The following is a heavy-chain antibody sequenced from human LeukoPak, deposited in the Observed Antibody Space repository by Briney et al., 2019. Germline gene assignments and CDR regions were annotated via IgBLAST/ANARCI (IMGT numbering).Heavy chain of an antibody. CDR3: GTGKWDFRY. J-gene: IGHJ4*02. CDR1: GFTVSGNY. CDR2: IYSGGST. V-gene: IGHV3-66*01. Sequence: GGSLRLSCAASGFTVSGNYMTWVRQAPGKGLEWVSVIYSGGSTNYADSVKGRFTISRDNSKNTLYFEMNSVRAEDTAVYYCGTGKWDFRYWGQGTLVTVSS. D-gene: IGHD1-26*01.